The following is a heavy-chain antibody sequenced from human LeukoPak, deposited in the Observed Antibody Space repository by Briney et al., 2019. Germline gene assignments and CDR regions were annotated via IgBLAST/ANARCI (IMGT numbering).Heavy chain of an antibody. CDR1: GFTFSSYE. D-gene: IGHD3-22*01. CDR3: ARSYYYDSSGTYAFDI. J-gene: IGHJ3*02. Sequence: GGSLRLSCAASGFTFSSYEMNWVRQAPGKGLEWVSYISSSGSTIYYADSVKGRFTISRGNAKNSLYLQMNSLRAEGTAVYYCARSYYYDSSGTYAFDIWGQGTMVTVSS. V-gene: IGHV3-48*03. CDR2: ISSSGSTI.